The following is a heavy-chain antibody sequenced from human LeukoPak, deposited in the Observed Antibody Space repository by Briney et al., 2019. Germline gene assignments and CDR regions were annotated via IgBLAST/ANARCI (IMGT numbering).Heavy chain of an antibody. Sequence: SETLSLTCTVSGYSISSGYYWGWIRQPPGKGLEWIGSIYHSGSTHYNPSLKSRVTISVDTSKNQFSLKLSSVTAADTAVYYCARIGAAGTRYYFDYWSQGTLVTVSS. CDR2: IYHSGST. CDR3: ARIGAAGTRYYFDY. D-gene: IGHD6-13*01. V-gene: IGHV4-38-2*02. J-gene: IGHJ4*02. CDR1: GYSISSGYY.